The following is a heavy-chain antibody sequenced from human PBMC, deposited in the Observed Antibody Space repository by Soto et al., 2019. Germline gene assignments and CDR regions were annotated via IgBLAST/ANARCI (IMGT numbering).Heavy chain of an antibody. CDR1: GGSFNVYY. V-gene: IGHV4-34*01. D-gene: IGHD2-21*02. J-gene: IGHJ4*02. CDR2: INRSGST. CDR3: AREWQPLLSETYFDY. Sequence: SETLSLTCAVYGGSFNVYYWTWMRQPPGKGLEWIGEINRSGSTNYNPSLKSRVTISIDTSKIQFSLTLSSVTAADTAVYYCAREWQPLLSETYFDYWGQGTLVTVSS.